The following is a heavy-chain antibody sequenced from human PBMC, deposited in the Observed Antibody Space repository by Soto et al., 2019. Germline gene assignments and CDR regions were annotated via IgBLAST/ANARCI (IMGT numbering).Heavy chain of an antibody. CDR2: IKSKTDGGTT. V-gene: IGHV3-15*01. CDR1: GFTFSNAW. CDR3: TTDYDILAGYYRNDAFDI. J-gene: IGHJ3*02. D-gene: IGHD3-9*01. Sequence: GGSLRLSCAASGFTFSNAWMSWVRQAPGKGLEWVGRIKSKTDGGTTDYAAPVKGRFTISRDDSKNTLYLQMNSLKTEDTAVYYCTTDYDILAGYYRNDAFDIWGQGTMVTVSS.